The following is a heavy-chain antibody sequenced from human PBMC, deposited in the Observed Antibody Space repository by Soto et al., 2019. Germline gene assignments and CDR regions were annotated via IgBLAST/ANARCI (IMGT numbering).Heavy chain of an antibody. J-gene: IGHJ6*02. CDR3: ARENGHPGHNYAMDV. CDR1: GFSFSAYY. CDR2: ISFNGDVT. V-gene: IGHV3-11*01. D-gene: IGHD2-8*01. Sequence: GGSLRLSCAASGFSFSAYYMSWIRQAPGKGLEWVSYISFNGDVTRYSDSVEGRFTVSRDNAKESLYLQMNSLRVEDTAVYYCARENGHPGHNYAMDVWGQGTTVTVSS.